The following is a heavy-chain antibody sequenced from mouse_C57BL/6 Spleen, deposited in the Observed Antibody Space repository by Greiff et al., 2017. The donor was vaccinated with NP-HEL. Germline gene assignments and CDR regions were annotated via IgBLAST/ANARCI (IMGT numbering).Heavy chain of an antibody. Sequence: QVQLQQPGAELVMPGASVKLSCKASGYTFTSYWMHWVKQRPGQGLEWIGEIDPSDSYTNYNQKFKGKSTVTVDKSSSTAYMQLSSLTSEDSAVYYCASYGSSYRYFDVWGTGTTVTVSS. D-gene: IGHD1-1*01. CDR1: GYTFTSYW. V-gene: IGHV1-69*01. J-gene: IGHJ1*03. CDR3: ASYGSSYRYFDV. CDR2: IDPSDSYT.